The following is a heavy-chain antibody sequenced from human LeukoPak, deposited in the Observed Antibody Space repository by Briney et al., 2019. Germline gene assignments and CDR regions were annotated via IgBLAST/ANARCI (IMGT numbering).Heavy chain of an antibody. Sequence: GGSLRLSCATSGFTLSSYWMSWVRQAPGKGLEWVANIKQDGSEKYYVDSVKGRFTISRDNAKNSLYLQMNSLRAEDTAVYYCARDYGSGFIDYWGQGTLVTVSS. CDR3: ARDYGSGFIDY. CDR1: GFTLSSYW. D-gene: IGHD4-17*01. CDR2: IKQDGSEK. J-gene: IGHJ4*02. V-gene: IGHV3-7*01.